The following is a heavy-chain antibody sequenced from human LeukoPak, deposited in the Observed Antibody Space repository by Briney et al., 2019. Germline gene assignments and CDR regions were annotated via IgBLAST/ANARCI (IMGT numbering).Heavy chain of an antibody. D-gene: IGHD3-22*01. J-gene: IGHJ4*02. CDR1: GFSFSSYW. V-gene: IGHV3-74*01. CDR3: VRERTNYYDSSGYY. CDR2: IDGDGYST. Sequence: PGGSLRLSCAASGFSFSSYWMHWVRQAPGKGLVWVSRIDGDGYSTTYADSVKGRFTISRDNAKNSLYLEMNSLRAEDTAVYYCVRERTNYYDSSGYYWGQGSLVTVSS.